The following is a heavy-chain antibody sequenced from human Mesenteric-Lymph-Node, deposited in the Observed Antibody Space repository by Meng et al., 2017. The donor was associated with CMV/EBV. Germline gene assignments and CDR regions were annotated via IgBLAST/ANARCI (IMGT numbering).Heavy chain of an antibody. CDR1: GGSISRSNYH. V-gene: IGHV4-39*02. Sequence: SGGSISRSNYHWGWIRQPPGKGLEWIGTIYYTGSTYYSLSLSNRVTISVDTSKNHFSLRLTSVTAADTAVYYCARTRGGNSSPSDYWGQGMLVTVSS. J-gene: IGHJ4*02. D-gene: IGHD2-21*01. CDR2: IYYTGST. CDR3: ARTRGGNSSPSDY.